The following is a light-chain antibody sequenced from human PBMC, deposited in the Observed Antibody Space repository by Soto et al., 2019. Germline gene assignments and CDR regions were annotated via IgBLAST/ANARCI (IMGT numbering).Light chain of an antibody. Sequence: DIQMTQSPSSLSASVGDRVTITCRTSQGINSYLAWYQQKPGKVPKLLIYLASTLQSGVPSRFSGSGSGTDFTLTISSLQPEDVATYYCQNYDSAPYTFGQGTKL. CDR3: QNYDSAPYT. CDR2: LAS. J-gene: IGKJ2*01. V-gene: IGKV1-27*01. CDR1: QGINSY.